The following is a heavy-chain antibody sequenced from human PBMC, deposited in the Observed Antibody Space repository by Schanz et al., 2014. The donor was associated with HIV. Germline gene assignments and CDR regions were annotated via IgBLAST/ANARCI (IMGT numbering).Heavy chain of an antibody. CDR1: GFTFSSYA. J-gene: IGHJ4*02. D-gene: IGHD5-18*01. V-gene: IGHV3-23*01. CDR2: ISGSGGNT. Sequence: EVQLLESGGGLVQPWGSLRLSCAASGFTFSSYAMTWVRQAPGKGLEWVSSISGSGGNTYFTDSVKGRFTVSRDNSKNTLYLQMNSLRAEDTAVYYCATMDLYTYGYAFDYWGQGTLVTVSS. CDR3: ATMDLYTYGYAFDY.